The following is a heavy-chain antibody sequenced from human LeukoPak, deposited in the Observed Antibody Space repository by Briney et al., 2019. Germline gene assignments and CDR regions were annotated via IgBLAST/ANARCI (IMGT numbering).Heavy chain of an antibody. D-gene: IGHD6-19*01. Sequence: GESLRLSCAASGFTVSSNYMSWVRQAPGKGLEWVSVIYSGGSTYYADSVKGRFTISRDNSKNTLYLQMNSLRAEDTAVYYCARHNTGYSDSSGGYYFDYWGQGTLVTVSS. CDR3: ARHNTGYSDSSGGYYFDY. CDR2: IYSGGST. CDR1: GFTVSSNY. J-gene: IGHJ4*02. V-gene: IGHV3-66*04.